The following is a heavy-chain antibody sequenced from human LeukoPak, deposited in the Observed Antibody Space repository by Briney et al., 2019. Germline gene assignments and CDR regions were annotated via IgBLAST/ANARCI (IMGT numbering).Heavy chain of an antibody. CDR3: ARSPHILTGENFDF. J-gene: IGHJ4*02. V-gene: IGHV1-46*01. CDR2: INPSGGST. D-gene: IGHD3-9*01. Sequence: ASVKVSCKASGYTFTSYYMHWVRQAPGQGLEWMGIINPSGGSTSYAQKFQGRVTMTRDMPTSTVYMELSRLRSDDTAVFYCARSPHILTGENFDFWGQGTLVTVSS. CDR1: GYTFTSYY.